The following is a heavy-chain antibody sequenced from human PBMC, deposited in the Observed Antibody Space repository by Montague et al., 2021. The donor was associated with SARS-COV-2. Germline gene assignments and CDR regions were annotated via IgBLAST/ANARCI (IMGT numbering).Heavy chain of an antibody. D-gene: IGHD3-10*01. Sequence: SETLSLTCTVSDGSINNYYWSWIRQPPGKGLEWIGDIYYSGSTNYNPSLKSRVTISVDTSKNQFSLRLTSVTAADTAVYYCAHRGGLGAIWGQGTLVTVSS. J-gene: IGHJ1*01. CDR3: AHRGGLGAI. CDR2: IYYSGST. V-gene: IGHV4-59*12. CDR1: DGSINNYY.